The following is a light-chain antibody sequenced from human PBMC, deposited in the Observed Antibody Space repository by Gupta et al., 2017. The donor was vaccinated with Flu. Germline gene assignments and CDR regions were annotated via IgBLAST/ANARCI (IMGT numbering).Light chain of an antibody. Sequence: PSSLSASVGDRVTITCRTSQDIDTYVGWLQQKPGKAPKSLIYDVSNLRGGVPSRFSGSGSGTDFTLTITNLQPEDLATYYCQQDRHDPVTFGQGTRLEIK. CDR2: DVS. CDR3: QQDRHDPVT. V-gene: IGKV1-16*01. CDR1: QDIDTY. J-gene: IGKJ5*01.